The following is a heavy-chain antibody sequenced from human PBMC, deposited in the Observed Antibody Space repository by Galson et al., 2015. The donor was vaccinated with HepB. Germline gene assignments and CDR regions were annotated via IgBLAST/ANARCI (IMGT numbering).Heavy chain of an antibody. CDR3: ARDASGWYRKLDY. CDR2: INSDGSST. D-gene: IGHD6-19*01. J-gene: IGHJ4*02. Sequence: SLRLSCAASGFTFSSYWMHWVRQAPGKGLVWVSRINSDGSSTSYADSVKGRFTISRDNAKNTLYLQMNSLRAEDTAVYYCARDASGWYRKLDYWGQGTLVTVSS. V-gene: IGHV3-74*01. CDR1: GFTFSSYW.